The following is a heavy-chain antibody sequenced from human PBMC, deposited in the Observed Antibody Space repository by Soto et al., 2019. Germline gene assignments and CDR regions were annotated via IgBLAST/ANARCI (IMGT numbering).Heavy chain of an antibody. J-gene: IGHJ5*02. D-gene: IGHD6-13*01. Sequence: SVKVSCKASGGTFSSYAISWVQQAPGQGLEWMGGIIPIFGTANYAQKFQGRVTITADKSTSTAYMELSSLRSEDTAVYYCARVWGSWSGGRNWFDPWGQGTLVIVSS. CDR2: IIPIFGTA. CDR3: ARVWGSWSGGRNWFDP. V-gene: IGHV1-69*06. CDR1: GGTFSSYA.